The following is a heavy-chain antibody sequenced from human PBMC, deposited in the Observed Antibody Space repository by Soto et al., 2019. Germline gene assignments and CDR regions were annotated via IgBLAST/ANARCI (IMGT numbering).Heavy chain of an antibody. V-gene: IGHV3-48*01. CDR2: ISSSSSTI. J-gene: IGHJ4*02. CDR1: GFSFSTYS. CDR3: TAEFRR. Sequence: EVQMVESGGGLVHPGGSLSLSCKASGFSFSTYSMNWVRQAPGKGLEWVAHISSSSSTIYYRDSVKGRFTISRYNAENSLYLHMTGLRAEDTAVYFCTAEFRRWGQGTLVTVSS.